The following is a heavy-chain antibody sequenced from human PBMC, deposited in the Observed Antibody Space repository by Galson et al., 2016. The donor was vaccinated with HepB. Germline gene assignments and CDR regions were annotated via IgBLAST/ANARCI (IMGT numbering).Heavy chain of an antibody. CDR2: ISGYHGNT. D-gene: IGHD6-6*01. CDR3: ARDRPSFTAPPNVHSSYYYIRDV. Sequence: SVKVSCKASGYSFSSYGISWVRQAPGQGLEWLGWISGYHGNTEYAPKVQDRVIFTTDTFTRTAYMELRSLISDETAVYFCARDRPSFTAPPNVHSSYYYIRDVWGQGTTVTVSS. V-gene: IGHV1-18*04. CDR1: GYSFSSYG. J-gene: IGHJ6*02.